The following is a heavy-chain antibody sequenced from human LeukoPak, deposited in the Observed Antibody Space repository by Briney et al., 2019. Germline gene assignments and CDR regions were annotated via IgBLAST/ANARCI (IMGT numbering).Heavy chain of an antibody. D-gene: IGHD3-10*01. J-gene: IGHJ4*02. Sequence: PGGSLRLSWAASGFTFSSYSMNWVRQAPGKGLEWVSSISSSSSYIYYADSVKGRFTISRDNAKNSLYLQMNSLRAEDTAVYYCARGRPMGADYWGQGTLVTVSS. CDR1: GFTFSSYS. CDR3: ARGRPMGADY. CDR2: ISSSSSYI. V-gene: IGHV3-21*01.